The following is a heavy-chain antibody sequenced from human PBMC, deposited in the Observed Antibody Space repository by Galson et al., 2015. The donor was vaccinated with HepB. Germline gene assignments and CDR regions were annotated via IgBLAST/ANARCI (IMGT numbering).Heavy chain of an antibody. V-gene: IGHV1-18*01. D-gene: IGHD3-3*01. Sequence: SGAEVKKPGASVKVSCKASGYTFTTYGISWVRQAPGQGLEWMGWISVYNGNTNYAQKFQGRVTMTRDTSASTAYMELSSLRSEDTAVFYCARGYYDFWSGPNWFDPWGQGTLVTVSS. CDR2: ISVYNGNT. CDR1: GYTFTTYG. J-gene: IGHJ5*02. CDR3: ARGYYDFWSGPNWFDP.